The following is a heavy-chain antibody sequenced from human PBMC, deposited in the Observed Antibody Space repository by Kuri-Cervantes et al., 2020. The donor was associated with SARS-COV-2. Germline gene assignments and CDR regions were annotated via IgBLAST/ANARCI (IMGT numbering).Heavy chain of an antibody. D-gene: IGHD6-13*01. V-gene: IGHV3-23*01. J-gene: IGHJ4*02. CDR3: AKGVAAADSYYFDY. CDR2: ISGSGGST. Sequence: GGSLRLSCAASGFTFSSYAMSRVRQAPGKGLEWVSAISGSGGSTYYADSVKGRFTISRDNSKNTLYLQMNSLRAEDTAVYYCAKGVAAADSYYFDYWGQGTLVTVSS. CDR1: GFTFSSYA.